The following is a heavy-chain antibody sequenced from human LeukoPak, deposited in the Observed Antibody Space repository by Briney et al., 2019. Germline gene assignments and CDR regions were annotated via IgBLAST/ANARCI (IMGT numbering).Heavy chain of an antibody. Sequence: GGSLRLSCAASGFTFRSFWMGWVRQPPGKGLVWVSEINPDGSHTNYADSVKGRFTISRDNAKNTLYLQMNSLRVEDTAVYYCTRGSNWSFDSWGQGTLATVSS. J-gene: IGHJ4*02. CDR1: GFTFRSFW. CDR2: INPDGSHT. CDR3: TRGSNWSFDS. V-gene: IGHV3-74*01. D-gene: IGHD5-24*01.